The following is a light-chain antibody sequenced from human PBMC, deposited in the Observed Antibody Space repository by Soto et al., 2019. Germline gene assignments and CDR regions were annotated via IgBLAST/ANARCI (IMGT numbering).Light chain of an antibody. CDR1: SSKIGAGYD. Sequence: QSVLTQPPSVSGAPGPRVTISCTGSSSKIGAGYDVHWYQQLPGTAPKLLIYGNSNRPSGVPDRFSGSKSVTSASLAITGLQAEDEADYYFQSYDSSLRRVFGGGTKLTVL. CDR3: QSYDSSLRRV. CDR2: GNS. V-gene: IGLV1-40*01. J-gene: IGLJ2*01.